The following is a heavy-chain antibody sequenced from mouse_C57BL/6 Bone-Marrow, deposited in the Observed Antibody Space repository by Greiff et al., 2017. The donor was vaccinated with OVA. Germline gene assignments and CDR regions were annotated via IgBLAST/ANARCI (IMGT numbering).Heavy chain of an antibody. CDR3: AGVRLPFDY. J-gene: IGHJ2*02. CDR2: IYPRSGNT. CDR1: GYTFTSYG. V-gene: IGHV1-81*01. D-gene: IGHD3-2*02. Sequence: QVQLQQSGAELARPGASVKLSCKASGYTFTSYGISWVKQRTGQGLEWIGEIYPRSGNTYYNEKFKGKATLTAEKSSSQAYIELRRLTSEDSALYLCAGVRLPFDYWGQGTSLTVSS.